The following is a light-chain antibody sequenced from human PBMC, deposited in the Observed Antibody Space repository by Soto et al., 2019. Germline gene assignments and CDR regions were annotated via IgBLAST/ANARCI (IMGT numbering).Light chain of an antibody. CDR2: AAS. Sequence: DIQMTQSPSSLSASVGDRVTITCRASQSISSYLNWYQQKPGKAPKLLIYAASSLRSGVPSRFSGSGSGTDFTLTISSLQPEDFATYYCQQSYSTRWTFXQGTKVDIK. V-gene: IGKV1-39*01. CDR1: QSISSY. CDR3: QQSYSTRWT. J-gene: IGKJ1*01.